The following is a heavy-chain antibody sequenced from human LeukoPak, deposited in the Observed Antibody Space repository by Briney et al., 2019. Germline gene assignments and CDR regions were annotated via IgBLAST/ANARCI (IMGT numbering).Heavy chain of an antibody. CDR2: ISGGGGDT. Sequence: GGSLRLSCAASGFTFSSYGMSWVRQAPGKGLEWVSTISGGGGDTYYADSVKGRFTISRDNSKNTLYLQMNGLRAVDTALYYCAKGGDYCGSGSYIDYWGQGALVTVSS. J-gene: IGHJ4*02. V-gene: IGHV3-23*01. CDR3: AKGGDYCGSGSYIDY. D-gene: IGHD3-10*01. CDR1: GFTFSSYG.